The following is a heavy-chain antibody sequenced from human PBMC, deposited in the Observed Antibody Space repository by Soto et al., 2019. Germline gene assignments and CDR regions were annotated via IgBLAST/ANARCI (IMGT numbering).Heavy chain of an antibody. D-gene: IGHD5-12*01. CDR1: GFTVSRYD. V-gene: IGHV3-53*01. CDR2: IQTGGAT. Sequence: QLVESGGGLFQAGGSTRLSCLASGFTVSRYDMAWVRQAPGKGLEWASIIQTGGATYYTDSAQGRFTISRDNSRNTVYLQMSSLRVEDTGVYSCVRVRYDSGVVDFWGQGSPITVS. J-gene: IGHJ4*02. CDR3: VRVRYDSGVVDF.